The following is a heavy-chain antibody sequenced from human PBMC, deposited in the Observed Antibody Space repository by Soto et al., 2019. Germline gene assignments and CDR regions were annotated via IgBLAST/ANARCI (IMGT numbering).Heavy chain of an antibody. J-gene: IGHJ4*02. CDR1: GFPFITYE. D-gene: IGHD3-16*01. CDR2: ISASGGRT. V-gene: IGHV3-23*01. CDR3: AKGGHADY. Sequence: PGGSLRLSCVASGFPFITYEMTWVRQAPGKGLEWVSFISASGGRTYYADSVKGRFSISRDNFRTTLFLQMNSLRAEDTALYYCAKGGHADYWGQGTLVTVSS.